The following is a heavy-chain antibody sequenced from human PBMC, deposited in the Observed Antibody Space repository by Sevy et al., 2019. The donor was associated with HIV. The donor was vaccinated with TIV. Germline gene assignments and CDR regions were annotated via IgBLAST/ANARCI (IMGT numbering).Heavy chain of an antibody. Sequence: GGSLRLSCVASGFAFSDYGMHWVRQAPGKGLEWVAVIWYDGNNQHYADSVRGRFTISRDNSKNTLYLQLSSLRAEDTAVYYCPRDPRIFGDYLLTYFDYWGQGVLVTVSS. V-gene: IGHV3-33*01. J-gene: IGHJ4*02. D-gene: IGHD4-17*01. CDR1: GFAFSDYG. CDR2: IWYDGNNQ. CDR3: PRDPRIFGDYLLTYFDY.